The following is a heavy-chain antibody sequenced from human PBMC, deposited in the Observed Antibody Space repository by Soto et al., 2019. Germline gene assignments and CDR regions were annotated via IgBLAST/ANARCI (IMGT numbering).Heavy chain of an antibody. V-gene: IGHV1-69*12. Sequence: QVQLVQSGAEVKKPGSSVKVSCKASGGTFSSYAISWVRQAPGQGLEWMGGIIPIFGTANYAQKFQGRVTITADESTRKAYMELRSLRSEDTAVYYCARLMVYAIRAPDGMDVWGQGTTVTVSS. CDR1: GGTFSSYA. CDR2: IIPIFGTA. CDR3: ARLMVYAIRAPDGMDV. D-gene: IGHD2-8*01. J-gene: IGHJ6*02.